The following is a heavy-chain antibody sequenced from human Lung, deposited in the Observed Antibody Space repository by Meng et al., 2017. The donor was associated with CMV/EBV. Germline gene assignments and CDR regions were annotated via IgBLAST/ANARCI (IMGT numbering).Heavy chain of an antibody. D-gene: IGHD3-3*01. J-gene: IGHJ6*02. CDR2: IIPIFGTA. CDR1: GGTFSSHA. CDR3: ATLPEGAIFGDYGMDV. Sequence: SVKVSCKASGGTFSSHAISWVRQAPGQGLEWMGGIIPIFGTANYAQKFQGRVTITTDESTSTAYMELSSLRSEDTAVYYCATLPEGAIFGDYGMDVWGQGTTVXVSS. V-gene: IGHV1-69*05.